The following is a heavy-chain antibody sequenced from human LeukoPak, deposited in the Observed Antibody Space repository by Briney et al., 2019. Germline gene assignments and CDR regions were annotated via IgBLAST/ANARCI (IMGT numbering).Heavy chain of an antibody. J-gene: IGHJ1*01. CDR2: IYSGGST. CDR3: ARDRTGGTAD. D-gene: IGHD1-1*01. V-gene: IGHV3-53*01. CDR1: GFTVSSNY. Sequence: GGSLRLSCAASGFTVSSNYMSWVRQAPRKWLERVSVIYSGGSTYYADSVKGRFTISRDNSKNTLYLQMNSLRAEDTAVYYCARDRTGGTADWGQGTLVTVSS.